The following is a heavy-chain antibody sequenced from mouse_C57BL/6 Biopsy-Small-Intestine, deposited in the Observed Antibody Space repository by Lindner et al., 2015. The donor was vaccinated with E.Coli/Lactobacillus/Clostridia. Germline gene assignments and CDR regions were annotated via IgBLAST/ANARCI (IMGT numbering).Heavy chain of an antibody. CDR1: GFNIKDYY. J-gene: IGHJ3*01. V-gene: IGHV14-2*01. D-gene: IGHD2-4*01. CDR3: ARGDDFARFAY. Sequence: VQLQESGAELVKPGASVRLSCTGSGFNIKDYYMHWVKQRTEQGLEWIGRIDPEDGETRYAPKFQGKATITADTSSNTAYLQLSSLTSEDTAVYYCARGDDFARFAYWGQGTLVTVSA. CDR2: IDPEDGET.